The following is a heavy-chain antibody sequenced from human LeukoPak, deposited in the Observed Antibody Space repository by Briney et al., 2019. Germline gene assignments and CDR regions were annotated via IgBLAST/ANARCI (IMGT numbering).Heavy chain of an antibody. CDR3: AKDNQQLWQRNYYYGMDV. CDR1: GFTFDDYT. Sequence: GGSLRLSCAASGFTFDDYTMHWVRQAPGKGLEWVSLISWDGGSTYYADSVKGRFTISRDNSKNSLYLQMNSLRTEDTALYYCAKDNQQLWQRNYYYGMDVWGQGTTVTVSS. CDR2: ISWDGGST. V-gene: IGHV3-43*01. J-gene: IGHJ6*02. D-gene: IGHD5-18*01.